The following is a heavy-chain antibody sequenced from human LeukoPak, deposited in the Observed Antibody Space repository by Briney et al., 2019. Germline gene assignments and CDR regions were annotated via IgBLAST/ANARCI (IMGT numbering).Heavy chain of an antibody. J-gene: IGHJ4*02. CDR3: ATVAVAGLGGLFFDY. V-gene: IGHV4-59*01. Sequence: SETLSLTCTVSGGSISSYYWSWIRQPPGKGLEWIGYIYYSGSTNYNSSFKSRVTISIDTSKNQFSLRLSSVTAADTAVYYCATVAVAGLGGLFFDYWGQGTLVTVSS. D-gene: IGHD6-19*01. CDR1: GGSISSYY. CDR2: IYYSGST.